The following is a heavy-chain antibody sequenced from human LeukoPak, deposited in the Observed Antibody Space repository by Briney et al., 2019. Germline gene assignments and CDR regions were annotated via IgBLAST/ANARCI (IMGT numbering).Heavy chain of an antibody. V-gene: IGHV3-23*01. CDR2: ISGSGATT. CDR3: AKIAGFGEWGPNYFDY. J-gene: IGHJ4*02. CDR1: GFAFSSYA. Sequence: GGSLRLSCAASGFAFSSYAMGWVRQAPGKGLEWVSTISGSGATTYYADSVKGRFTISRDNSKNTLSLQMNSLRAEDTAVYYCAKIAGFGEWGPNYFDYWGQGTLVTVSS. D-gene: IGHD3-10*01.